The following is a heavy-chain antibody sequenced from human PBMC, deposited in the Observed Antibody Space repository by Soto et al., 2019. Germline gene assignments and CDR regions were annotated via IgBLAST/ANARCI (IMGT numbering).Heavy chain of an antibody. V-gene: IGHV1-69*12. D-gene: IGHD3-22*01. CDR1: GVTFSSYA. CDR3: ARDGYYSDSSGYYYYFDY. CDR2: IISIVGTA. J-gene: IGHJ4*02. Sequence: QVQLVQSGAEVKKPGSSVKVSCKASGVTFSSYAISWVRQAPGQGLEWMGGIISIVGTANYAQKFQGRVTITADESTSTAYMELSSLRSEDTAVYYCARDGYYSDSSGYYYYFDYWGQGTLVTVS.